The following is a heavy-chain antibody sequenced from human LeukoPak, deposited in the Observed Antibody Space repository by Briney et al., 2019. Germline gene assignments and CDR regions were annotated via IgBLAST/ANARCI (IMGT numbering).Heavy chain of an antibody. Sequence: GGSLRLSCAASGFTFSSYGMHWVRQAPGKGLEWVAVISYDGSNKYYADSVKGRFTISRDNSKNTLYLQMNSLRAEDTAVYYCAKDPFRATPRHWGQGTLVTVSS. D-gene: IGHD1-26*01. V-gene: IGHV3-30*18. J-gene: IGHJ1*01. CDR2: ISYDGSNK. CDR3: AKDPFRATPRH. CDR1: GFTFSSYG.